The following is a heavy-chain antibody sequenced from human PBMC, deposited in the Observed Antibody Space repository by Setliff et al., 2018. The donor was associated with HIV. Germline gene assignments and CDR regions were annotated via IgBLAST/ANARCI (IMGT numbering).Heavy chain of an antibody. V-gene: IGHV3-15*01. CDR1: GFICDGQA. Sequence: PGGALRLSCAASGFICDGQAMHWVRQAPGKGLEGVGRVKSKVDGGTIEYAAPVKGRFTISRDVSENTLYLQMNRLKTGDTGVYYCTADLVPLSRGRYLGPLDYWGQGISVTVSS. CDR3: TADLVPLSRGRYLGPLDY. D-gene: IGHD1-26*01. CDR2: VKSKVDGGTI. J-gene: IGHJ4*02.